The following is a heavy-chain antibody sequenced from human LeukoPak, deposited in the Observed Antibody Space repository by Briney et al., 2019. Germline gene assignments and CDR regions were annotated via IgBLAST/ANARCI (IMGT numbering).Heavy chain of an antibody. CDR1: GYSISSGYY. CDR2: IYHSGST. Sequence: PSETVSLTCTVSGYSISSGYYWGWIRQPPGKGLEWIGSIYHSGSTYYNPSLKSRVTISVDTSKNQFSLKLSSVTAADTAVYYCARGSLWGFDPWGQGTLVTVSS. J-gene: IGHJ5*02. CDR3: ARGSLWGFDP. V-gene: IGHV4-38-2*02. D-gene: IGHD3-16*01.